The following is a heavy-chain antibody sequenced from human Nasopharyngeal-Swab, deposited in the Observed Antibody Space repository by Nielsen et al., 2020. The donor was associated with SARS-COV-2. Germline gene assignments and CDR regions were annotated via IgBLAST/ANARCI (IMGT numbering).Heavy chain of an antibody. D-gene: IGHD2-2*01. CDR1: GFTFSSYG. J-gene: IGHJ4*02. V-gene: IGHV3-30*18. CDR2: ISYDGSNK. CDR3: AKGEYCSSTSCYPVSYFDH. Sequence: GGSLRLSCAASGFTFSSYGMHWVRQAPGKGLEWVAVISYDGSNKYYADSVKGRFTISRDNSKNTLYLQMNSLRAEDTAVYYCAKGEYCSSTSCYPVSYFDHWGQGTLVTVSS.